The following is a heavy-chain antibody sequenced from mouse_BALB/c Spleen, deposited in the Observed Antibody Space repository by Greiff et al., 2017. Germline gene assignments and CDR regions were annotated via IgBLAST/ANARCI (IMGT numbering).Heavy chain of an antibody. CDR2: FYPGSGSI. CDR3: ARHEGYGSSYAWFAY. Sequence: VKLQESGAGLVKPGASVKLSCKASGYTFTEYIIHWVKQRSGQGLEWIGWFYPGSGSIKYNEKFKDKATLTADKSSSTVYMELSRLTSEDSAVYFCARHEGYGSSYAWFAYWGQGTLVTVSA. J-gene: IGHJ3*01. V-gene: IGHV1-62-2*01. D-gene: IGHD1-1*01. CDR1: GYTFTEYI.